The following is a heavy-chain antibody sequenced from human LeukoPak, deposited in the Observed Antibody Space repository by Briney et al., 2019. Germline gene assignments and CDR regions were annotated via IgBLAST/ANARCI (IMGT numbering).Heavy chain of an antibody. CDR3: ARDRLLEDRDYHYYYYMDV. V-gene: IGHV3-48*03. CDR2: IRSSGSTI. D-gene: IGHD1-1*01. CDR1: GFTFSSYE. Sequence: PGGSLRLSCAASGFTFSSYEMNWVRQAPGKGLEWVSYIRSSGSTIYYADSVKGRFTISRDNAKNSLYLQMNSLRAEDTAVYYCARDRLLEDRDYHYYYYMDVWGIGTTVTVSS. J-gene: IGHJ6*03.